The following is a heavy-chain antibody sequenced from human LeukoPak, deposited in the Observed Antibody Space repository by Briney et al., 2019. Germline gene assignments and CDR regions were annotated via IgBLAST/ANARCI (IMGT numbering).Heavy chain of an antibody. CDR3: ARDPQHWYFDL. Sequence: ASVKVSCKASGYTFTTYGISWVRQAPGQGLEWMGWISTYNGNTNYGQKVQDRVTMTTDTSTNTAYMELRSLRSDDTAVYYCARDPQHWYFDLWGRGTLVTVSS. CDR2: ISTYNGNT. CDR1: GYTFTTYG. J-gene: IGHJ2*01. V-gene: IGHV1-18*01.